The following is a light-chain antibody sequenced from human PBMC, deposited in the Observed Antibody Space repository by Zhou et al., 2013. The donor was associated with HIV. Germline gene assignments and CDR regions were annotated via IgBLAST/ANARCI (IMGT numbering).Light chain of an antibody. CDR2: EVN. J-gene: IGLJ3*02. CDR3: NSYAGASTWV. V-gene: IGLV2-8*01. CDR1: SSDVGNYNY. Sequence: QSALTQPPSASGSPGQSVTISCTGTSSDVGNYNYVSWYQQHPGKAPKLILYEVNKRPSGVPDRFSGSKSGNTASLTVSGLQAEDEADYYCNSYAGASTWVFGRRDQ.